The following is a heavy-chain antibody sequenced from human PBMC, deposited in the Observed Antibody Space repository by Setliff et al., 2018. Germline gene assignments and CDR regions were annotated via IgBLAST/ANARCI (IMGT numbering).Heavy chain of an antibody. Sequence: GGSLRLSCAASGFTFSDHYMTWVRQAPGKGLEWVANIRQDGSDKYYVGSVRGRFTISRDNAKNSLDLQMSSLSDDDTAVYYCAKGRLGGHHGWFDPWGQGTLVTVSS. CDR3: AKGRLGGHHGWFDP. CDR2: IRQDGSDK. V-gene: IGHV3-7*03. J-gene: IGHJ5*02. CDR1: GFTFSDHY. D-gene: IGHD3-16*01.